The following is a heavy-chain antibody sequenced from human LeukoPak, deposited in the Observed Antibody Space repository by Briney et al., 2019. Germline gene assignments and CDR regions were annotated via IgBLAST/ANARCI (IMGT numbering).Heavy chain of an antibody. CDR3: ARPIAAAGNRAYYYYYGMDV. CDR2: INPNSGGT. Sequence: ASVKVSCKASGYTFTGYYMHWVRQAPGQGLEWMGWINPNSGGTNYAQKFQGRVTMTRDTSISTAYMELSSLRSEDTAVYYCARPIAAAGNRAYYYYYGMDVWGQGTTVTVSS. J-gene: IGHJ6*02. V-gene: IGHV1-2*02. D-gene: IGHD6-13*01. CDR1: GYTFTGYY.